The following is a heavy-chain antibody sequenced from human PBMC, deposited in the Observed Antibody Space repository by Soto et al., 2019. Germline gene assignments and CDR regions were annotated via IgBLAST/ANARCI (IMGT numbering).Heavy chain of an antibody. CDR2: INHSGST. CDR1: GGSFSGYY. J-gene: IGHJ4*02. V-gene: IGHV4-34*01. D-gene: IGHD5-12*01. CDR3: ARPRYSGYDLGV. Sequence: SETLSLTCAVFGGSFSGYYWSWIRQPPGKGLEWIGEINHSGSTNYNPSLKSRVTISVDTSKNQFSLKLSSVTAADTAVYYCARPRYSGYDLGVWGQGTLVTVSS.